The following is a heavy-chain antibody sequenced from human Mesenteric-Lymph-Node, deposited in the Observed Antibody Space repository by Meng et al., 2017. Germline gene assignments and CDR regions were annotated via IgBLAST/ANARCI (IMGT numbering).Heavy chain of an antibody. J-gene: IGHJ6*02. Sequence: SLRLSCAASGFTFSSYWMHWVRQAPGKGLEWVSGISWNSGSIGYADSVKGRFTISRDNAKNSLYLQMNSLRAEDTALYYCAKDINYDFWSGPNYYYGMDVWGQGTTVTVSS. CDR2: ISWNSGSI. D-gene: IGHD3-3*01. CDR1: GFTFSSYW. V-gene: IGHV3-9*01. CDR3: AKDINYDFWSGPNYYYGMDV.